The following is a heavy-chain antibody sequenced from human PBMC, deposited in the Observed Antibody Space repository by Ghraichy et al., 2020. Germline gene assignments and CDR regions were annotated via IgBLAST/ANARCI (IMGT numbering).Heavy chain of an antibody. J-gene: IGHJ5*02. D-gene: IGHD3-22*01. CDR3: ARHFYDSSGLYNWFDP. Sequence: TLSLTCTVSGGSISSSSYYWGWIRQPPGKGLEWIGSIYYSGSTYYNPSLKSRVTISVDTSKNQFSLKLSSVTAADTAVYYCARHFYDSSGLYNWFDPWGQGTLVTVSS. CDR1: GGSISSSSYY. V-gene: IGHV4-39*01. CDR2: IYYSGST.